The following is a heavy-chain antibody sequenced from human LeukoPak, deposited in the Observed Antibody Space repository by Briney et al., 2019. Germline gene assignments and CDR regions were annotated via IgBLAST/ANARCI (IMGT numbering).Heavy chain of an antibody. CDR1: GFTVSSNY. V-gene: IGHV3-66*01. CDR2: IYSGGST. D-gene: IGHD1-20*01. CDR3: ARDATCITGSTD. J-gene: IGHJ4*02. Sequence: GGSLRLSCAASGFTVSSNYMSWVRQAPGKGLEWVSVIYSGGSTYYADSVKGRFTISRDNPKNTLYLQMNSLRAEDTAVYYCARDATCITGSTDWGQGTLVTVSS.